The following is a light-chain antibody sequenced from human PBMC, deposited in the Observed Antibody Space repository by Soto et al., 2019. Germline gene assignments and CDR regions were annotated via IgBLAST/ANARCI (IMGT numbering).Light chain of an antibody. Sequence: DIQMTQSPSSVSASVGDRVTITCRASQGISSWLAWYQQKPEKAPKLVIYDASSLQSGVPSRFSAGGSGTEFTLSINSLLPEDFATYYCQQSYIAPWTFGQGTKVDIK. J-gene: IGKJ1*01. V-gene: IGKV1-12*01. CDR3: QQSYIAPWT. CDR2: DAS. CDR1: QGISSW.